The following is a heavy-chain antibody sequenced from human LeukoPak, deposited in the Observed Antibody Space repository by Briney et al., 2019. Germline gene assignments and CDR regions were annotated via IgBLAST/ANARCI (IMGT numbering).Heavy chain of an antibody. V-gene: IGHV4-4*07. CDR2: IYSSGHT. CDR1: GGSISSYF. J-gene: IGHJ3*02. CDR3: ARVAAPIAVAGTGAFDI. Sequence: SETLSLTCTVSGGSISSYFWNWIRQPAGKGLEWIGRIYSSGHTDYDPSFKSRVTMSVDTSKNQVSLNLTSVTAADTAVYYCARVAAPIAVAGTGAFDIWGQGTLVTVSS. D-gene: IGHD6-19*01.